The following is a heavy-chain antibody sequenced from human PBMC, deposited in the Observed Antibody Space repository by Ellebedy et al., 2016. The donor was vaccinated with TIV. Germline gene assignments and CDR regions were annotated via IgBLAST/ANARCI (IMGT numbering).Heavy chain of an antibody. CDR3: ASGTSMIEDY. CDR2: IYYSGST. V-gene: IGHV4-59*01. J-gene: IGHJ4*02. CDR1: GGSISSYY. Sequence: GSLRLXCTVSGGSISSYYWSWIRQPPGKGLEWIGYIYYSGSTNYNPSLKSRVTISVDTSKNQFSLKLSSVTAADTAVYYCASGTSMIEDYWGQGTLVTVSS. D-gene: IGHD3-22*01.